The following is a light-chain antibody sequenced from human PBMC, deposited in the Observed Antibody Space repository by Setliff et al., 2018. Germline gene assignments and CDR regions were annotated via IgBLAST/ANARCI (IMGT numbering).Light chain of an antibody. CDR1: SSDVGGYNY. Sequence: QSALTQPPSASGSPGQSVTTSCTGTSSDVGGYNYVSWYQQQPGKAPKLMIYDVNNRPAGVSNRFSGSKSGNTASLTISGLQAEDEADYYCCSHTTSSSWGFGGGTKVTVL. J-gene: IGLJ3*02. CDR2: DVN. V-gene: IGLV2-14*01. CDR3: CSHTTSSSWG.